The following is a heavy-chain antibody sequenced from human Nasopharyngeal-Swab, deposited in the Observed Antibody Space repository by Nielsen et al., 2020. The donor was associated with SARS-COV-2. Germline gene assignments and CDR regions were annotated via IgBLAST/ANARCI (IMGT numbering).Heavy chain of an antibody. Sequence: SLKISCAASGFTFDDYAMHWVWQAPGKGLEWVSGISWNSGSIGYADSVKGRFTISRDNAKDSLYLQMNSLRAEDTALYYCAKDMRRYCSSTSCYGVDYWGQRTLVTVSS. CDR3: AKDMRRYCSSTSCYGVDY. CDR1: GFTFDDYA. V-gene: IGHV3-9*01. J-gene: IGHJ4*02. CDR2: ISWNSGSI. D-gene: IGHD2-2*01.